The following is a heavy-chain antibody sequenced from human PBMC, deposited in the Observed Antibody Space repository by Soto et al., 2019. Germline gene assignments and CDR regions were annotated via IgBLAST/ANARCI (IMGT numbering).Heavy chain of an antibody. CDR3: ARDLKEYCSDGKCNWFDP. CDR1: GASIITYY. CDR2: ISYSGST. V-gene: IGHV4-59*01. D-gene: IGHD2-15*01. Sequence: SETLSLTCTVSGASIITYYWSWIRQPPGKGLEWIGYISYSGSTNYNPSLKSRVTISFDASKNEISLQVRSATAADAAVYYCARDLKEYCSDGKCNWFDPWGQGTLVTVSS. J-gene: IGHJ5*02.